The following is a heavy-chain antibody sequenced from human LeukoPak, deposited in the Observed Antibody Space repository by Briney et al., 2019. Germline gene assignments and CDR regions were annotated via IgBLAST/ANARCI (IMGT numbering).Heavy chain of an antibody. V-gene: IGHV3-23*01. D-gene: IGHD3-22*01. Sequence: GGSLRLSCAASGFTFSSYAMSWVRQAPGKGLEWVSAISGSGGSTYYADSVKGRFTISRDNPKNTLYLQMNSLRAEDTAVYYCAKDRNYYDSSGNFDYWGQGTLVTVSS. CDR2: ISGSGGST. CDR3: AKDRNYYDSSGNFDY. CDR1: GFTFSSYA. J-gene: IGHJ4*02.